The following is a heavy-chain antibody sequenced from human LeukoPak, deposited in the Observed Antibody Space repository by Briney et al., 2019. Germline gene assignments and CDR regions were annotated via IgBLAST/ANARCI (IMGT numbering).Heavy chain of an antibody. D-gene: IGHD6-19*01. CDR1: GGSISSNNW. CDR2: IYHSGSA. CDR3: ARDSIVSGWHDGFDV. V-gene: IGHV4-4*02. J-gene: IGHJ3*01. Sequence: SETLSLTCGVSGGSISSNNWWSWVRQPQGQGLEWIGEIYHSGSANYNPSLKSRVTISVDKSKNQLSLKLISVTAADTAVYYCARDSIVSGWHDGFDVWGQGTMVTVSS.